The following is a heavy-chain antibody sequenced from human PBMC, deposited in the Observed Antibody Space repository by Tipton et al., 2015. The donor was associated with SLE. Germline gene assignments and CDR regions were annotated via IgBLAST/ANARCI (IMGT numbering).Heavy chain of an antibody. CDR2: INNSVST. J-gene: IGHJ4*02. CDR1: GGSFRGYY. V-gene: IGHV4-34*01. D-gene: IGHD3-10*01. Sequence: TLSLTCAVYGGSFRGYYTSWIREPPGKGLERIGEINNSVSTNYNPSLKSRVTISVDTSKNLFSLKLSSVTAADTAVYYSARCSSGGPWDYWGQGSLVTVPS. CDR3: ARCSSGGPWDY.